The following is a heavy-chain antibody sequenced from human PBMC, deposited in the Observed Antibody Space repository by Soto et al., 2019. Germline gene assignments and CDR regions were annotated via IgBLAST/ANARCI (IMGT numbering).Heavy chain of an antibody. V-gene: IGHV1-46*01. CDR3: ASPAGESRFLEWLPHYYYYGMDV. D-gene: IGHD3-3*01. Sequence: ASVKVSCKASGYTFTSYYMHWVRQAPGQGLEWMGIINPIGGSASYAQKFQGRVTMTADESTSTAYMELSSLRSEDTAVYYCASPAGESRFLEWLPHYYYYGMDVWGQGTTVTVSS. CDR2: INPIGGSA. J-gene: IGHJ6*02. CDR1: GYTFTSYY.